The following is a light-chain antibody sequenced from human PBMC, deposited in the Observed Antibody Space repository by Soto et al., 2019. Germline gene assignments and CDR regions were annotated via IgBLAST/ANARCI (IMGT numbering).Light chain of an antibody. J-gene: IGLJ2*01. CDR2: DVS. CDR1: SSDVGGYNY. Sequence: QSALTQPASVSGSPGQSITISCTGTSSDVGGYNYVSWYQQHPGKAPKFMIYDVSIRPSGVSNRFSGSKSGNTASLTISGLQAEDEADYYCSSYTSSSTLVFGGGTKLTVL. V-gene: IGLV2-14*01. CDR3: SSYTSSSTLV.